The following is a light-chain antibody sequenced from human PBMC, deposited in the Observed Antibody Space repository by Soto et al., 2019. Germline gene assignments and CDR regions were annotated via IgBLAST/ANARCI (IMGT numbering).Light chain of an antibody. Sequence: EILLTHSPGILSLSPGERATLSCRASQSVSNDFLAWYQQKPGQAPRLLIYGASTRATDVPDRFSGSGSGADFTLTISRLEPEDFAVYYCQQYGSSPPRTFGQGTKVDIK. J-gene: IGKJ1*01. CDR1: QSVSNDF. CDR3: QQYGSSPPRT. CDR2: GAS. V-gene: IGKV3-20*01.